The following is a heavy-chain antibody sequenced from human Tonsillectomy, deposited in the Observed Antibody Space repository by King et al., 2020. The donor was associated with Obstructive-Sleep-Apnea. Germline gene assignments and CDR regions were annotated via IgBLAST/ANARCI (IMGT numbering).Heavy chain of an antibody. CDR1: GASFSDDY. V-gene: IGHV4-34*01. D-gene: IGHD3-16*01. J-gene: IGHJ2*01. Sequence: VQLQQCGAGLLEPSETLSLTCAVYGASFSDDYWGWIRQSPGKGLEWIGEVHHSGGSNYNPSLKSRVTIVLDTSKNQVLLKLSSVTAADTAVYYCVRAAAWGDLRGNWSFDLWGRGTLVTVSS. CDR2: VHHSGGS. CDR3: VRAAAWGDLRGNWSFDL.